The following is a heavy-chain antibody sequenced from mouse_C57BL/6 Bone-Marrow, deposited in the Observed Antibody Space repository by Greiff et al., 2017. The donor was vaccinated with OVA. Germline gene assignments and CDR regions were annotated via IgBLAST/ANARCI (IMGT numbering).Heavy chain of an antibody. CDR2: INPNNGGT. Sequence: VQLQQSGPELVKPGASVKISCKASGYTFTDYYMNWVKQSHGKSLEWIGDINPNNGGTSYNQKFKGKATLTVDKSSSTAYMELRSLTSEDSAVYYCAREGGVRLDYWGQGTLVTVSA. J-gene: IGHJ3*01. CDR3: AREGGVRLDY. V-gene: IGHV1-26*01. D-gene: IGHD3-2*02. CDR1: GYTFTDYY.